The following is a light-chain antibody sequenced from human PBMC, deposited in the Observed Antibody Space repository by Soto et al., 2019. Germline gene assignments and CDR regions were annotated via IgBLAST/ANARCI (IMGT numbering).Light chain of an antibody. CDR1: SSDVGGYDY. Sequence: QSALTQPASVSGSPGQSITISCTGTSSDVGGYDYVSWYQQHPGKAPKLMNYDVSSRPSGVSNRFSGSKSGSTASLTISGLQAEDEADYYCNSLRVDHLYVFGTGTKVTVL. J-gene: IGLJ1*01. CDR2: DVS. CDR3: NSLRVDHLYV. V-gene: IGLV2-14*01.